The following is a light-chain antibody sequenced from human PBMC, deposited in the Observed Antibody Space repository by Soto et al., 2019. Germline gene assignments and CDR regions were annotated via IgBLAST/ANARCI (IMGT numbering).Light chain of an antibody. Sequence: SYELTQPPSVSVSPGQTARITCSGDALPNQYAYWYQQKPGQVPVLLMSKDNERPSGIPERFSGSRSGTTVTLTISGVQAEDEAYYYCQSVDTSSTYVFGAGTKVTVL. CDR3: QSVDTSSTYV. CDR1: ALPNQY. J-gene: IGLJ1*01. CDR2: KDN. V-gene: IGLV3-25*03.